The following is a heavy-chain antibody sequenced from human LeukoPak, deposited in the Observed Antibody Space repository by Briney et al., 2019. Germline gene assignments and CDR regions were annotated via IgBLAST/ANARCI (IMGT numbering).Heavy chain of an antibody. V-gene: IGHV4-39*07. J-gene: IGHJ2*01. CDR3: ARTYGSSGLGYFDL. CDR1: GDSNSGTDHY. D-gene: IGHD6-13*01. Sequence: SETLSLTCTVSGDSNSGTDHYWGWIRQPPGKGLERIGSIKKSGFTDYNPSLKSRLTISVDTSKNQFSLKLSSVTAADTAVYYCARTYGSSGLGYFDLWGRGTLVTVSS. CDR2: IKKSGFT.